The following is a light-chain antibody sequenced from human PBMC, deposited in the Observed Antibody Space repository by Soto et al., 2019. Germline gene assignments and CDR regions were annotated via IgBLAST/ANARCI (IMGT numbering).Light chain of an antibody. CDR1: SSDVGGYNY. CDR3: CSYAGSYTLYV. Sequence: QSALTQPRSVSGSPGRSVTISCTGTSSDVGGYNYVSWYQQHPGKAPKLMIYDVSKRPSGVPDRFSGSKSGNTASLTISGLQAEDEADYYCCSYAGSYTLYVFGTGTKVTVL. CDR2: DVS. V-gene: IGLV2-11*01. J-gene: IGLJ1*01.